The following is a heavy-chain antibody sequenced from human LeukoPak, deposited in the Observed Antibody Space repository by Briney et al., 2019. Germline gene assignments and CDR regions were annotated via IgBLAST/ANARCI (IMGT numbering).Heavy chain of an antibody. Sequence: GGSLRLSCAASGFTFSSSAMSWFRQAPGKGLEWVSAISNNGGYTYYADSVQGRFTISRDNSKSTLCLQMNSLRAEDTAVYYCAKQLGYCSDGSCYFPYWGQGTLVTVSS. V-gene: IGHV3-23*01. CDR2: ISNNGGYT. J-gene: IGHJ4*02. CDR3: AKQLGYCSDGSCYFPY. D-gene: IGHD2-15*01. CDR1: GFTFSSSA.